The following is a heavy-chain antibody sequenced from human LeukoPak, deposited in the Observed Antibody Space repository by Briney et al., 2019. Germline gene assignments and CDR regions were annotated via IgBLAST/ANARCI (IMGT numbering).Heavy chain of an antibody. CDR1: GGSISSYY. CDR2: IYTSGST. V-gene: IGHV4-4*09. J-gene: IGHJ6*03. CDR3: ARLKPDKAYYYYYMDV. Sequence: SETLSLTCTVSGGSISSYYWSWIRQPPGKGLEWIGYIYTSGSTNYNPSLKSRVTISVDTSKNQFSLKLSSVTAADTAVYYCARLKPDKAYYYYYMDVWGKGTMVTVSS.